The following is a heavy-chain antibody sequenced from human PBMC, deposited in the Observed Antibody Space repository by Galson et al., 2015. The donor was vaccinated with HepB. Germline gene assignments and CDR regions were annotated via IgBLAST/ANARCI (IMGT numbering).Heavy chain of an antibody. J-gene: IGHJ6*02. V-gene: IGHV3-30*18. CDR1: GLIFSEYS. Sequence: SLRLSCAASGLIFSEYSMHWVRQAPGKGLEWVAVVSYDGSNKNYADSVKDRFTISRDNSKNTLFLQMKSLRGEDTAVYYCAQDKRSISARHVSYYYYGMDVWGQGTTVTVSS. CDR3: AQDKRSISARHVSYYYYGMDV. CDR2: VSYDGSNK. D-gene: IGHD6-6*01.